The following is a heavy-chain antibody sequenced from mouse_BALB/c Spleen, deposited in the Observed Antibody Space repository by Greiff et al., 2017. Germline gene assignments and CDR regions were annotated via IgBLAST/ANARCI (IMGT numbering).Heavy chain of an antibody. CDR1: GFTFSSYA. Sequence: EVKVVESGGGLVKPGGSLKLSCAASGFTFSSYAMSWVRQTPEKRLEWVASISSGGSTYYPDSVKGRFTISRDNARNILYLQMSSLRSEDTAMYYCARIYYDYDGFAYWGQGTLVTVSA. CDR3: ARIYYDYDGFAY. CDR2: ISSGGST. V-gene: IGHV5-6-5*01. D-gene: IGHD2-4*01. J-gene: IGHJ3*01.